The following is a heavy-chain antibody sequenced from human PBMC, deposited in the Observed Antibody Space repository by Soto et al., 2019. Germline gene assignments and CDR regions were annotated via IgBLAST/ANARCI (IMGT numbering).Heavy chain of an antibody. CDR1: GVTFSSYG. D-gene: IGHD3-10*01. CDR3: ARHRGVRIKTLEDGFDI. V-gene: IGHV3-33*01. CDR2: VWYDGSNE. Sequence: QVQLVESGGGVVQPGRSLRLSCAASGVTFSSYGMHWVRQAPGKGLEWVAVVWYDGSNEYYGDSVKGRFTISRDNSKNTLYLQMNSLRAEDTAVYYCARHRGVRIKTLEDGFDIWGQGTMVTVSS. J-gene: IGHJ3*02.